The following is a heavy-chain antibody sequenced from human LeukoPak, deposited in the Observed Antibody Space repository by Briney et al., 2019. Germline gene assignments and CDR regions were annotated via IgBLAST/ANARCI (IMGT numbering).Heavy chain of an antibody. CDR2: INTDGSSP. V-gene: IGHV3-74*01. CDR1: GFTFSAYW. J-gene: IGHJ4*02. D-gene: IGHD5-18*01. CDR3: ASGYNYGIFEY. Sequence: GGSLRLSCAASGFTFSAYWMHWVRQAPGKGLVWVSRINTDGSSPTYAASVKGRFTISRDNAKNTLYLQMNSLRAEDTAVYYCASGYNYGIFEYWGQGTLVTVSS.